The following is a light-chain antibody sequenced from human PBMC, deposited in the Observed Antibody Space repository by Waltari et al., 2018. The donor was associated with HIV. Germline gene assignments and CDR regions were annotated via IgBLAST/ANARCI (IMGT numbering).Light chain of an antibody. V-gene: IGLV2-14*01. CDR2: EVN. CDR3: TSYISSASPV. CDR1: WFDAYAYKY. J-gene: IGLJ3*02. Sequence: QPALTPPAFVSGAPEQSTTISCTGPWFDAYAYKYVSWFQPHPRKAPKVTIYEVNKRPSGVSSRFSCSKSASWASLTISGLQPDDEATYCCTSYISSASPVFGGGTKVTVL.